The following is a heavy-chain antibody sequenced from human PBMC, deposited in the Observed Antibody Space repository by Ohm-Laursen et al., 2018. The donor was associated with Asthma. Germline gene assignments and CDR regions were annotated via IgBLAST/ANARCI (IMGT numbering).Heavy chain of an antibody. CDR1: GFTFSSYA. V-gene: IGHV3-23*01. CDR2: ISGSGGST. J-gene: IGHJ4*02. CDR3: ARDPAIAGWQQLSNFDY. Sequence: SLRLSCSASGFTFSSYAMSWVRQAPGKGLEWVSAISGSGGSTYYADSVKGRFTISRDNSKNTLYLQMNSLRAEDTAVYYCARDPAIAGWQQLSNFDYWGQGTLVTVSS. D-gene: IGHD6-13*01.